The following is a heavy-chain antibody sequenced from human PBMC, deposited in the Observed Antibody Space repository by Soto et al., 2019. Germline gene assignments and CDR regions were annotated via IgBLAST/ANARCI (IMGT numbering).Heavy chain of an antibody. CDR2: IIPIFGTA. Sequence: QVQLVQSGAEVKKPGSSVKVSCKASGGTFSSYAISWVRQAPGQGLEWMGGIIPIFGTANYAQKFQGRVTITADESTSTAYMELSSLRSEDTAVYYCARVLLRSADGKARYFQHWGQGTLVTVSS. CDR1: GGTFSSYA. J-gene: IGHJ1*01. CDR3: ARVLLRSADGKARYFQH. D-gene: IGHD6-13*01. V-gene: IGHV1-69*01.